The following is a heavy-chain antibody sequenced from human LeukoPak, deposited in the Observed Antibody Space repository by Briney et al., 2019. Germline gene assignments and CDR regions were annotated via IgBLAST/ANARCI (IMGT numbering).Heavy chain of an antibody. J-gene: IGHJ3*01. Sequence: GGSLRLSCAASGFTFSDYNMRWIRQAPGKGLEWVSSISRSGGTKYYADSVKGRFTISRDNSNNTLYLQMNSLRAEDTAVYYCAKRAAYSRSSLVLPFDAFDLWGQGTMVTVSS. D-gene: IGHD6-6*01. CDR1: GFTFSDYN. CDR3: AKRAAYSRSSLVLPFDAFDL. CDR2: ISRSGGTK. V-gene: IGHV3-11*01.